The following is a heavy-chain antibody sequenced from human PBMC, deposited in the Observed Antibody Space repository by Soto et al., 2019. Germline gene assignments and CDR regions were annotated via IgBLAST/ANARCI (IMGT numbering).Heavy chain of an antibody. D-gene: IGHD6-13*01. CDR1: GGSISNYY. CDR3: EREKISGGRSWYGWSY. CDR2: IYYTGST. J-gene: IGHJ4*02. Sequence: QVQLQESGPGLVKPSETLSLTCTVSGGSISNYYWSWIRQPPGKGLEWIGYIYYTGSTNYNPSLQSRVTISVDTSKNQFPLSLNSVAAAATAVYYCEREKISGGRSWYGWSYWGQGTLVTVSS. V-gene: IGHV4-59*01.